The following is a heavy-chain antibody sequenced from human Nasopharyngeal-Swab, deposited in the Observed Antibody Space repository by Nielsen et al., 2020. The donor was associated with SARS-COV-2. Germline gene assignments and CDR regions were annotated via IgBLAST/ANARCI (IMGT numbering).Heavy chain of an antibody. CDR1: GFTFSSYA. CDR3: ARDRDVVVVAATPGVCDY. V-gene: IGHV3-30-3*01. D-gene: IGHD2-15*01. Sequence: GESLKISCAASGFTFSSYAMHWVRQAPGKGLEWVAVISYDGSNKYYADSVKGRFTISRDNSKNTLYLQMNSLRAEGTAVYYCARDRDVVVVAATPGVCDYWGQGTLVTVSS. J-gene: IGHJ4*02. CDR2: ISYDGSNK.